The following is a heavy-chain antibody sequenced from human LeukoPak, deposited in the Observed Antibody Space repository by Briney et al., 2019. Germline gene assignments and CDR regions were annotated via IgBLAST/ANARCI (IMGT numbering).Heavy chain of an antibody. Sequence: PGGSLRLSCAASGFTVSSNYMSWVRQAPGKGLEWVSVIYSGGSTYYADSVKGRFTISRDNSKNTLYLQMNSLRGEDTAVYYCARGFGEPAALTDYWGQGTLVTVSS. CDR3: ARGFGEPAALTDY. CDR2: IYSGGST. V-gene: IGHV3-53*05. D-gene: IGHD2-2*01. J-gene: IGHJ4*02. CDR1: GFTVSSNY.